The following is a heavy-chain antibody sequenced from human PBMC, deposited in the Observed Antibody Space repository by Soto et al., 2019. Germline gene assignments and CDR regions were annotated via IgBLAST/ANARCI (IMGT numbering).Heavy chain of an antibody. Sequence: EVQLVESGGGLVQPGGSLRLSCAASGFTFSDHFMDWVRQAPGKGLEWVARVKTRAKGFATQYADSVKGRFTVSRDDSKNSFYLQMNTLKSDDTAVYYCASPKVAVDALRHRYFDFWGRGTLVTVSS. D-gene: IGHD2-15*01. CDR1: GFTFSDHF. CDR3: ASPKVAVDALRHRYFDF. V-gene: IGHV3-72*01. J-gene: IGHJ2*01. CDR2: VKTRAKGFAT.